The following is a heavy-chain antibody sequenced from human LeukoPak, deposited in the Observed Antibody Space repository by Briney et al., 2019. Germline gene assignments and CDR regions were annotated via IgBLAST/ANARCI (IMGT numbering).Heavy chain of an antibody. Sequence: GGSLRLSCAASGFTFLTYAMSWVRQAPGKGLQWVSVIRDSGASTYYADSVKGRFTISRDNSKNTLYLQMNSLRAEDTAVYYCAKASQPLLWFGESFDYWGQGTLVTASS. D-gene: IGHD3-10*01. CDR2: IRDSGAST. CDR3: AKASQPLLWFGESFDY. V-gene: IGHV3-23*01. CDR1: GFTFLTYA. J-gene: IGHJ4*02.